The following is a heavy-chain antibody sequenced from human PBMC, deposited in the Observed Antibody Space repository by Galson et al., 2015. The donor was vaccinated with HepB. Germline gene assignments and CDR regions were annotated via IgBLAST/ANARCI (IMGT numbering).Heavy chain of an antibody. CDR1: GFTFSWCW. Sequence: SLRLSCAASGFTFSWCWMHWVRQAPGKGLVWVSRINGDGSTTTYADSVKGRFTISRDNAKNTLYLQMNSLRAEDTAVYYCVRAQRGGMDVWGQGTTVTVSS. CDR2: INGDGSTT. CDR3: VRAQRGGMDV. J-gene: IGHJ6*02. V-gene: IGHV3-74*01.